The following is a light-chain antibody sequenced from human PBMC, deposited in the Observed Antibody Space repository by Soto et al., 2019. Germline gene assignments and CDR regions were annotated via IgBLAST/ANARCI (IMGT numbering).Light chain of an antibody. Sequence: QSVLTQSPSASASLGASVKLTCTLSSGHISYGIALHQQQPEKGHRFLMKVNSDGGHNKGDGIPDRFSGSSSGAERYLAISSLQYEDEADYYCQNWGAGIQVFGGGTKLTVL. CDR2: VNSDGGH. V-gene: IGLV4-69*01. CDR3: QNWGAGIQV. CDR1: SGHISYG. J-gene: IGLJ3*02.